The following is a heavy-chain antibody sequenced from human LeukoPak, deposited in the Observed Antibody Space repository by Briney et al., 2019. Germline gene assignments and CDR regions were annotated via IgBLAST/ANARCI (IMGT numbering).Heavy chain of an antibody. CDR1: GFNFGDYA. D-gene: IGHD3-10*01. Sequence: PGGSLRFSCTASGFNFGDYAMSWVRQAPGKGLEWVGFIRSKAYGGTAEYAASVKGRFTISRDDSKTIAYLQMNSLKTEDTAVYYCSRASKLREFFDYWGQGTLVTVSS. J-gene: IGHJ4*02. V-gene: IGHV3-49*04. CDR2: IRSKAYGGTA. CDR3: SRASKLREFFDY.